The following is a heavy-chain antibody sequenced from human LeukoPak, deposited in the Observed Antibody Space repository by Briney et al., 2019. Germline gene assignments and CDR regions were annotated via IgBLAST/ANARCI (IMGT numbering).Heavy chain of an antibody. Sequence: SETLSLTCTVSGGSISSYYWSWIRQPPGKGLEWIGYIYYSGSTNYEPSLKSRVTISVDTSKNQFSLKLSSVTAADTAVYYCARGGYYGSGNDFRFDPWGQGTLVTVSS. CDR1: GGSISSYY. CDR3: ARGGYYGSGNDFRFDP. J-gene: IGHJ5*02. D-gene: IGHD3-10*01. CDR2: IYYSGST. V-gene: IGHV4-59*01.